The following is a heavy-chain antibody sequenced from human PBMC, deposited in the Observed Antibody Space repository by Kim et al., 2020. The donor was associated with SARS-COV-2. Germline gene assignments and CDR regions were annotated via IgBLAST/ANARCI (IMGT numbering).Heavy chain of an antibody. D-gene: IGHD3-3*01. Sequence: SVKVSCKASGGAFSSHAFNWARQAPGQGLEWLGGVNPGSGAVTYAQPLQDKVVISADGSTRTAYLELHSLTSDDTAVYYCARGGPVLGAVIPPNSWFDPWGQGTLVIVSS. CDR2: VNPGSGAV. CDR3: ARGGPVLGAVIPPNSWFDP. V-gene: IGHV1-69*13. J-gene: IGHJ5*02. CDR1: GGAFSSHA.